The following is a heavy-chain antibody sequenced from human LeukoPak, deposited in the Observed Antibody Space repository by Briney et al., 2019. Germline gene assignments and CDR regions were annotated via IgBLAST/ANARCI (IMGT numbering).Heavy chain of an antibody. V-gene: IGHV4-59*01. CDR1: GGSISSYY. D-gene: IGHD6-6*01. CDR2: IYYSGST. J-gene: IGHJ4*02. CDR3: ARVDPDSSSTLEVFDY. Sequence: SETLSLTCTVSGGSISSYYWSWIRQPPGKGLEWIGYIYYSGSTNYNPSLRSRVTISVDTSKNQFSLKLSSVTAADTAVYYCARVDPDSSSTLEVFDYWGQGTLVTVSS.